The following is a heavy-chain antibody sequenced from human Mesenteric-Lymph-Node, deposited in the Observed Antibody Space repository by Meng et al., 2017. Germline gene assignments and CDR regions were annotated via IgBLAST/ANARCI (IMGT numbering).Heavy chain of an antibody. CDR3: TSGGGTMVRGVIVPY. CDR1: GYSFSGSN. CDR2: INPSTGGT. Sequence: ASVKVSCKASGYSFSGSNMHWVRQAPGQGLEWMGRINPSTGGTNYAQKFQGRVTLTRDTSITTAYMELSSLRSDDAAVYYCTSGGGTMVRGVIVPYWGQGTLVTVSS. V-gene: IGHV1-2*06. J-gene: IGHJ4*02. D-gene: IGHD3-10*01.